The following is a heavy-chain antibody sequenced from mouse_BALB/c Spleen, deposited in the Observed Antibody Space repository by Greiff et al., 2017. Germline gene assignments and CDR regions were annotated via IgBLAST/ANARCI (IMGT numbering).Heavy chain of an antibody. V-gene: IGHV1S41*01. CDR1: GYTFTSYW. Sequence: DLVKPGASVKLSCKASGYTFTSYWINWIKQRPGQGLEWIGRIAPGSGSTYYNEMFKGKATLTVDTSSSTAYIQLSSLSSEDSAVYFCARGGYYGSSLYYYAMVYWGQGTSVTVSS. J-gene: IGHJ4*01. CDR3: ARGGYYGSSLYYYAMVY. D-gene: IGHD1-1*01. CDR2: IAPGSGST.